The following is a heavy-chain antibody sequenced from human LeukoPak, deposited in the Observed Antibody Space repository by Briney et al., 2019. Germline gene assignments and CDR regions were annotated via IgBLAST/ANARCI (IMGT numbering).Heavy chain of an antibody. V-gene: IGHV4-39*07. Sequence: PSETLSLTCTVSGGSISSSSYYWGWIRHPPGKGLEWIGSIYYSGSTYYNPSIKSRVTISVDTSKNQFSLKLSSVTAADTAVYYCATPRWGVTTVIDRGAFDIWGQGTMVTVSS. CDR2: IYYSGST. CDR3: ATPRWGVTTVIDRGAFDI. CDR1: GGSISSSSYY. J-gene: IGHJ3*02. D-gene: IGHD4-17*01.